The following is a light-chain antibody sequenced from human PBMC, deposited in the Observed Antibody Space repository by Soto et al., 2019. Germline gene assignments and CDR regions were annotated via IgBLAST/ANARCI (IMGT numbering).Light chain of an antibody. V-gene: IGLV2-23*01. J-gene: IGLJ1*01. CDR1: SSDVGSYNL. Sequence: QSVLTQPASVSGSPGQSITISCTGTSSDVGSYNLVSWYQQHPGKAPKLIIYEDSKRPSGVSNRFSGSKSGNTASLTIPGLQTEDEADYYCCSYADSSTYFFGTGTKVTVL. CDR2: EDS. CDR3: CSYADSSTYF.